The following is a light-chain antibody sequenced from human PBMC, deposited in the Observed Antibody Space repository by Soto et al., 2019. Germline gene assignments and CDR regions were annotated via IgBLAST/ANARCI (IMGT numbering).Light chain of an antibody. CDR3: QQRSNWPPTWT. V-gene: IGKV3-11*01. CDR1: QSVRSY. J-gene: IGKJ1*01. Sequence: EIVLTQSPATLSLSPGERATLSCRASQSVRSYLAWYQQKPGQAPRLVIFDASNRATGIPARFSGSGSGTDFTLSFSGLEPEDFAVYYCQQRSNWPPTWTFGQGTKVEI. CDR2: DAS.